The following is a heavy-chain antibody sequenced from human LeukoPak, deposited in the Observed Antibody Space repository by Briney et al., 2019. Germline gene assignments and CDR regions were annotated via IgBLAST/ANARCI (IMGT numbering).Heavy chain of an antibody. CDR3: ARLPQYSRKGAFDI. Sequence: SSETLSLTCTVSGGSISSSSYYWGWIRQPPGKGLEWIGSIYYSGSTYYNPSLKSRVTISVDTSKNQFSLKLSSVAAADTAVYYCARLPQYSRKGAFDIWGQGTMVTVSS. D-gene: IGHD5-18*01. V-gene: IGHV4-39*01. CDR2: IYYSGST. CDR1: GGSISSSSYY. J-gene: IGHJ3*02.